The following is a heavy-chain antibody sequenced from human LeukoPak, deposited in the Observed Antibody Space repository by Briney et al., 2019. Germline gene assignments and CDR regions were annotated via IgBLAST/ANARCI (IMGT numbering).Heavy chain of an antibody. CDR3: NPPGKGAAGNFYY. CDR1: GFTFSSYA. D-gene: IGHD6-13*01. CDR2: ISGSGGST. J-gene: IGHJ4*01. V-gene: IGHV3-23*01. Sequence: PGGSLRLSCAASGFTFSSYAMSWVRQAPGKGLEGVSAISGSGGSTYYADSVKGRFTISRDNSNNTLYLQMNSLRAEDTAVYYCNPPGKGAAGNFYYLGQGTLVPASS.